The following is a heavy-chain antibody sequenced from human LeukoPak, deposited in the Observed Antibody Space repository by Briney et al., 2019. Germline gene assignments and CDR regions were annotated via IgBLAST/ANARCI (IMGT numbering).Heavy chain of an antibody. V-gene: IGHV1-69*05. CDR3: ARGHKNKLYYDFWSGYERALNWFDP. CDR2: IIPIFGTS. D-gene: IGHD3-3*01. CDR1: GGTFSSYV. Sequence: SVKVSCKASGGTFSSYVISWVRQAPGQGLEWMGRIIPIFGTSNYAQKFQGRVTITRNTSISTAYMELSSLRSEDTAVYYCARGHKNKLYYDFWSGYERALNWFDPWGQGTLVTVSS. J-gene: IGHJ5*02.